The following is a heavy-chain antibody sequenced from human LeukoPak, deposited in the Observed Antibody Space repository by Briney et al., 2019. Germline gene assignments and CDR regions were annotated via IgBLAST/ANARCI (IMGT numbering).Heavy chain of an antibody. CDR1: GFTFSSYG. D-gene: IGHD6-13*01. J-gene: IGHJ4*02. Sequence: PGRSLRLSCAASGFTFSSYGMHWVRQAPGKGLEWVAVISYDGSNKYYADSVKGRFTISRDNSKNTLYLQMNSLRAEDTAVYYCARGGAAAGIPADYWGQGTLVTVSS. CDR3: ARGGAAAGIPADY. CDR2: ISYDGSNK. V-gene: IGHV3-30*19.